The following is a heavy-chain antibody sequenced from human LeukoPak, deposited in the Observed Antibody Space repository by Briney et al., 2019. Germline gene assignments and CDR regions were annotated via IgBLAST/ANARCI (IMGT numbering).Heavy chain of an antibody. J-gene: IGHJ6*03. Sequence: ASVKVSCKASGYTFTSYGISWVRQAPGQGLEWMGWINTYTGNPTYAQGFTGRFVFSLDTSVSTANLQISSLKAEDTAVYYCARALSVGASYYYYMDVWGKGTTVTVSS. CDR2: INTYTGNP. V-gene: IGHV7-4-1*02. D-gene: IGHD1-26*01. CDR3: ARALSVGASYYYYMDV. CDR1: GYTFTSYG.